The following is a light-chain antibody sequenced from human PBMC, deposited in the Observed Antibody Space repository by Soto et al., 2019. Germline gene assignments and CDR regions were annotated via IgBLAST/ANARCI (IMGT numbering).Light chain of an antibody. CDR2: DVT. Sequence: QSALTQPASVSGSPGQSITISCTGTSSDVGGYDYVSWYQQHPGEAPRLMIYDVTNRPSGVSNRFSGSKSGNTASLTISGLQAEDEADYYRSSYTSSVSVLFGGGTKLTVL. CDR1: SSDVGGYDY. CDR3: SSYTSSVSVL. J-gene: IGLJ2*01. V-gene: IGLV2-14*01.